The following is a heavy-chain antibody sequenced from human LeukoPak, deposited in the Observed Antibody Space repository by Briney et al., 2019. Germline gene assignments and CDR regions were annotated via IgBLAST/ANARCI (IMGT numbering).Heavy chain of an antibody. CDR1: GGSFSGYY. CDR3: ASVPGWNYRLGWFDP. J-gene: IGHJ5*02. D-gene: IGHD1-7*01. Sequence: SETLSLTCAVYGGSFSGYYWSWIRQPPGKGLEWIGEINHSGSTNYNPSLKSRVTISVDTSKNQFSLKLSSVTAADTAVYYCASVPGWNYRLGWFDPWGQGTLVTVSS. CDR2: INHSGST. V-gene: IGHV4-34*01.